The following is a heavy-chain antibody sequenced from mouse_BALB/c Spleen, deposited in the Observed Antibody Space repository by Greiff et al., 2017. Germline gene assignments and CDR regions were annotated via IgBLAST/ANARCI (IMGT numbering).Heavy chain of an antibody. D-gene: IGHD1-1*01. CDR2: IDPENGNT. CDR3: APNYYGSSYAMDY. V-gene: IGHV14-1*02. CDR1: GFNIKDYY. Sequence: EVKLQQSGAELVRPGALVKLSCKASGFNIKDYYMHWVKQRPEQGLEWIGWIDPENGNTIYDPKFQGKASITADTSSNTAYLQLSSLTSEDTAVYYCAPNYYGSSYAMDYWGQGTSVTVSS. J-gene: IGHJ4*01.